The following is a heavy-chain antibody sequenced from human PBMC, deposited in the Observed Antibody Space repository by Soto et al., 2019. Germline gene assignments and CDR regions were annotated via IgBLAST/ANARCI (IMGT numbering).Heavy chain of an antibody. Sequence: PETLSLTFTVSGGSVSSVSYYWCWIRQPPGKGMEWIGYIYYSGSTNYNPSLKSRVTISVDTSKNQFSLKLSSVTAADTAVYYCARVPYYYDSSGYYPYYFDYWGQGTLVTVSS. CDR2: IYYSGST. CDR1: GGSVSSVSYY. V-gene: IGHV4-61*01. CDR3: ARVPYYYDSSGYYPYYFDY. D-gene: IGHD3-22*01. J-gene: IGHJ4*02.